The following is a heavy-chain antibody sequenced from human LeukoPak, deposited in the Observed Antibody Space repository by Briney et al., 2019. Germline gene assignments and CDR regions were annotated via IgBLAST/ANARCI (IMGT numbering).Heavy chain of an antibody. D-gene: IGHD4-17*01. CDR2: IRYDGSNK. CDR3: AKRGTVTTFGHCDY. Sequence: PGGSLRLSCAASGFTFSSYGMNWVRQAPGKGLEWVASIRYDGSNKYYADSVKGRFTISRDNSKNTLYLQMNSLRAEDTAVYYCAKRGTVTTFGHCDYWGQGTLVTVSS. J-gene: IGHJ4*02. V-gene: IGHV3-30*02. CDR1: GFTFSSYG.